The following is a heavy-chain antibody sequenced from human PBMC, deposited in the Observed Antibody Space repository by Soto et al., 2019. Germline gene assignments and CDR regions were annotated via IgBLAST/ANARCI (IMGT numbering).Heavy chain of an antibody. J-gene: IGHJ6*03. CDR3: ARDYTIVGVVIQYYYYYYMDV. D-gene: IGHD3-3*01. CDR1: GFTFSSYS. Sequence: GGSLRLSCAASGFTFSSYSMNWVRQAPGKGLEWVSSISSSSSYIYYADSVKGRFTISRDNAKNSLYLQMNSLRAEDTAVYYCARDYTIVGVVIQYYYYYYMDVWGKGTTVTVSS. CDR2: ISSSSSYI. V-gene: IGHV3-21*01.